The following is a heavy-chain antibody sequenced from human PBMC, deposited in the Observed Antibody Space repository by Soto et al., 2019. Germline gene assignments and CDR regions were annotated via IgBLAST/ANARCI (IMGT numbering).Heavy chain of an antibody. CDR1: GGSFSGYY. V-gene: IGHV4-34*01. J-gene: IGHJ6*02. Sequence: PSETLSLTCAVYGGSFSGYYWSWIRQPPGKGLEWIGEINHSGSTNYNPSLKSRVTISVDTSKNQFSLKLSSVTAADTAVYYCARDRKQLVVYYYCYYGMDVLGQGTTVTVSS. CDR3: ARDRKQLVVYYYCYYGMDV. CDR2: INHSGST. D-gene: IGHD6-6*01.